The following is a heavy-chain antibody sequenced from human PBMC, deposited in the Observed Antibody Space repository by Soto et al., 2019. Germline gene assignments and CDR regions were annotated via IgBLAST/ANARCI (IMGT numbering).Heavy chain of an antibody. V-gene: IGHV3-30-3*01. J-gene: IGHJ6*02. D-gene: IGHD4-17*01. CDR2: ISYDGSNK. CDR1: GFTFSSYA. Sequence: GGSLRLSCAASGFTFSSYAMHWVRQAPGKGLEWVAVISYDGSNKYYADSVKGRFTISRDNSKNTLYLQMNSLRAEDTAVYYCAREATVTPHYYYGMDVWGQGTTVTISS. CDR3: AREATVTPHYYYGMDV.